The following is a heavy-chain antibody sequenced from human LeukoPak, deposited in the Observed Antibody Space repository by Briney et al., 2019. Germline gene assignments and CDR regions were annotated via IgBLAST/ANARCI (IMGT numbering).Heavy chain of an antibody. CDR3: ARDSEYSSGWYGEFDY. CDR2: IYYSGST. Sequence: PSETLSLTCTVSGGSISIYYWSWIRQPPGKGLEWIGYIYYSGSTNYNPSLKSRVTISVDTSKNQFSLKLSSVTAADTAVYYCARDSEYSSGWYGEFDYWGQGTLVTVSS. V-gene: IGHV4-59*01. D-gene: IGHD6-19*01. J-gene: IGHJ4*02. CDR1: GGSISIYY.